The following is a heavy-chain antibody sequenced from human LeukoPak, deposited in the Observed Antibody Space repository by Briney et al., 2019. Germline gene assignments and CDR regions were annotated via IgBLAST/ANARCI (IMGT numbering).Heavy chain of an antibody. CDR2: IKEDGSEK. J-gene: IGHJ6*03. CDR1: GFSFSTYW. V-gene: IGHV3-7*01. D-gene: IGHD3-16*02. Sequence: GGSLRLSCVASGFSFSTYWMSWVRQAPGKGLEWVANIKEDGSEKYYVDPVKGRFTMSRDNAKNSVYLQMNRLRVEDTAVYYCARRSYRGVIGVYYYYYMDVWGKGTPVTVSS. CDR3: ARRSYRGVIGVYYYYYMDV.